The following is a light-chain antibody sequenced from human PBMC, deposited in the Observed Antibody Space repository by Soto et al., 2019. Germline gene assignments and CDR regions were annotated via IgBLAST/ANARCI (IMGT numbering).Light chain of an antibody. CDR2: VAS. V-gene: IGKV1-27*01. CDR3: QKYNRAPWT. J-gene: IGKJ1*01. CDR1: QGISNY. Sequence: DIQMTQSPSSLSASVGDRVTITCRASQGISNYLAWYQQQPGKVPKLLIYVASTLESGVPARFSGSGSGTDFTLTISSLQPEDFATYYCQKYNRAPWTFGQGTKVEIK.